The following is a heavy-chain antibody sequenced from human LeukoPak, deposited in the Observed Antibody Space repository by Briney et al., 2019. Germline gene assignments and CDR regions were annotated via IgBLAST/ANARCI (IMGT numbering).Heavy chain of an antibody. D-gene: IGHD6-13*01. CDR3: ATGYSSSWHGGWFDP. V-gene: IGHV4-31*03. CDR2: IYYSGST. CDR1: GGSISSGGYY. J-gene: IGHJ5*02. Sequence: PSETLSLTCTVSGGSISSGGYYWSWIRQHPGRGLEWIGYIYYSGSTYYNPSLKSRVTISVDTSKNQFSLKLSSVTAADTAVYYCATGYSSSWHGGWFDPWGQRTLVTVSS.